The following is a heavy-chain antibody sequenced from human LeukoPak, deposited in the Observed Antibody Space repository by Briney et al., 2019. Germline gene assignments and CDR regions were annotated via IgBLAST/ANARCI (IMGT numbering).Heavy chain of an antibody. CDR3: ARGENPYHAPYSSSSSNPYFDY. CDR2: MNPNSGNT. Sequence: ASVKVSCKASGYTFTSYDINWVRQATGQGLEWMGWMNPNSGNTGYAQKLQGRVTMTTDTSTSTAYMELRSLRSDDTAVYYCARGENPYHAPYSSSSSNPYFDYWGQGTLVTVSS. CDR1: GYTFTSYD. V-gene: IGHV1-8*01. J-gene: IGHJ4*02. D-gene: IGHD6-6*01.